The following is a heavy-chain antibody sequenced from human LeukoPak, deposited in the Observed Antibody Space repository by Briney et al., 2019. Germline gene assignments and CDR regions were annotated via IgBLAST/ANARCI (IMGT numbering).Heavy chain of an antibody. J-gene: IGHJ4*02. Sequence: GESLRISCKGSGYSFTSYWISWARQMPGKGLEWMGMIDPSDSYTNYSPSFQGHVTISADKSISTAYLQWSSLKASDTAMYYCASTGYCSSTSCYGIDYWGQGTLVTVSS. V-gene: IGHV5-10-1*01. CDR1: GYSFTSYW. CDR2: IDPSDSYT. CDR3: ASTGYCSSTSCYGIDY. D-gene: IGHD2-2*01.